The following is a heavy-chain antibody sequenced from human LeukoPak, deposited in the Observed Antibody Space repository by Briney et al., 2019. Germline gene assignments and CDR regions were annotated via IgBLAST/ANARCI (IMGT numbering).Heavy chain of an antibody. J-gene: IGHJ4*02. D-gene: IGHD3-22*01. CDR1: GFTFSSYN. CDR3: AREESYDSSGYYYDY. V-gene: IGHV3-48*04. CDR2: ISSSGSTI. Sequence: GGSLRLSCAASGFTFSSYNMNWVRQAPGKGLEWVSYISSSGSTIYYADSVKGRFTISRDNAKNSLYLQMNSLRAEDTAVYYCAREESYDSSGYYYDYWGQGTLVTVSS.